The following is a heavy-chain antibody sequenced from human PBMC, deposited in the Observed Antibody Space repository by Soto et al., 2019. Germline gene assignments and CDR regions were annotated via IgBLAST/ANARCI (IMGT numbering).Heavy chain of an antibody. CDR1: GSTFSSYG. V-gene: IGHV3-33*01. CDR3: ARDSVLLWFGELIGARGMDV. Sequence: SGGSLRLSCAASGSTFSSYGMHWVRQAPGEGLEWVAVIWYDGSNKYYADSVKGRFTISRDNSKNTLYLQMNSLRAEDTAVYYCARDSVLLWFGELIGARGMDVWGQGTTVTVSS. CDR2: IWYDGSNK. J-gene: IGHJ6*02. D-gene: IGHD3-10*01.